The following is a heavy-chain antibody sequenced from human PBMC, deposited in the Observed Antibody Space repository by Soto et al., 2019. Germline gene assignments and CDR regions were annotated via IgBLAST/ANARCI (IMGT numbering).Heavy chain of an antibody. CDR3: GREHSSSWSNYYYGMDV. CDR2: INPSGGST. D-gene: IGHD6-13*01. V-gene: IGHV1-46*01. CDR1: GYTFTSYY. J-gene: IGHJ6*02. Sequence: ASVKVSCKASGYTFTSYYMHWVRQAPGQGLEWMGIINPSGGSTSYAQKFQGRVTMTRDTSTSTVYMELSSLRSEDTAVYYCGREHSSSWSNYYYGMDVWGQGTTVTVSS.